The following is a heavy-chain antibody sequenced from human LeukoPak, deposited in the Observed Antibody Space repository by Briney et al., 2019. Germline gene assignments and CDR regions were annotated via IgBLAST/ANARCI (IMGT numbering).Heavy chain of an antibody. D-gene: IGHD3-10*01. CDR3: ARDWGYYGSGTSPSRGMDV. Sequence: ASVKVSCKASGYTFTNYYMHWVRQAPGQGLEWMGITNPTRGVTTYAQKFQGRVTMTRDTSTSTVYMELSSLRSEDTAVYYCARDWGYYGSGTSPSRGMDVWGQGTTVTVSS. CDR2: TNPTRGVT. J-gene: IGHJ6*02. V-gene: IGHV1-46*01. CDR1: GYTFTNYY.